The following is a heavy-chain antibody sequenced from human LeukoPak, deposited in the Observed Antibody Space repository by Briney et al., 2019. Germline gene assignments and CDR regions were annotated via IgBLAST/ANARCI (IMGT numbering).Heavy chain of an antibody. Sequence: SETLSLTCTVSGYSISSGYYWGWIRQPPGKGLEWIGSIYHSGSTYYNPSLKSRVTISVDTSKNQFSLKLSSVTAADTAVYYCATPTLQTTVTTLGTWGQGSLVTVSS. CDR1: GYSISSGYY. CDR3: ATPTLQTTVTTLGT. D-gene: IGHD4-17*01. CDR2: IYHSGST. V-gene: IGHV4-38-2*02. J-gene: IGHJ4*02.